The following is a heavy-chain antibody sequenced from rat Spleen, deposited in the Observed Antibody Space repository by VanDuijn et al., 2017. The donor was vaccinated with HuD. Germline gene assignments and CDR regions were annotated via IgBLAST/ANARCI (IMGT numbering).Heavy chain of an antibody. D-gene: IGHD1-2*01. CDR1: GFAFSDYY. CDR2: INFDGIRT. J-gene: IGHJ2*01. V-gene: IGHV5-7*01. Sequence: EVQLVESGGGLVQSGKSLKLSCAASGFAFSDYYMAWVRQAPTKGLEWVATINFDGIRTYYRDSVKGRFTISRDNATSTLYLQMDSLRSEDTATYYCARHADYSTYILDGWGQGVMVTVSS. CDR3: ARHADYSTYILDG.